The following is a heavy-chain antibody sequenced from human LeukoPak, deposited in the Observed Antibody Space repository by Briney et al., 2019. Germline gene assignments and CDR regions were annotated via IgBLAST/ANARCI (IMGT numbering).Heavy chain of an antibody. D-gene: IGHD2-15*01. Sequence: GESLKIPCKGSGYSFTSYWIGWVRQMPGKGLEWMGIIYPGDSDTRYSPSFQGQVTISADKSISTAYLQWSSLKASDTAMYYCARVSRYCSGGSCYSGPVDYWGQGTLVTVSS. CDR1: GYSFTSYW. CDR2: IYPGDSDT. J-gene: IGHJ4*02. V-gene: IGHV5-51*01. CDR3: ARVSRYCSGGSCYSGPVDY.